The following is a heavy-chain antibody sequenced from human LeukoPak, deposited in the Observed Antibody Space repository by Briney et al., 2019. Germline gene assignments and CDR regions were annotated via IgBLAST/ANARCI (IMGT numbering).Heavy chain of an antibody. V-gene: IGHV1-69*05. CDR3: ARWTMVRGVYYYYMDV. CDR2: IIPIFGTA. J-gene: IGHJ6*03. CDR1: GGTFSSYA. Sequence: SVKVSCKASGGTFSSYAISWVRQAPGQGLEWMGGIIPIFGTANYAQKLQGRVTMTTDTSTSTAYMELRSLRSDDTAVYYCARWTMVRGVYYYYMDVWGKGTTVTISS. D-gene: IGHD3-10*01.